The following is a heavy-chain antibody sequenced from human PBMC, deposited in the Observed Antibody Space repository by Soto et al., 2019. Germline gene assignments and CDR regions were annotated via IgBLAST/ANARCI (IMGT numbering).Heavy chain of an antibody. CDR1: GGSFSGYY. Sequence: PSETLSLTCAVYGGSFSGYYWSWIRQPPGKXLEWIGEINHSGSTNYNPSLKSRVTMSVDTSKNQFSLKLSSVTAADTAVYYCARGPYCSSTSCYYRWFDPWGQGTLVTVSS. J-gene: IGHJ5*02. CDR3: ARGPYCSSTSCYYRWFDP. V-gene: IGHV4-34*01. CDR2: INHSGST. D-gene: IGHD2-2*01.